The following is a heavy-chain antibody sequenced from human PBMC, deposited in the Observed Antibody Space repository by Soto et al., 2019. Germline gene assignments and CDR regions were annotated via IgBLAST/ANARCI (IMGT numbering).Heavy chain of an antibody. J-gene: IGHJ4*02. CDR1: GFTFSSYG. CDR3: AKDRHYDFWSGPDFDY. CDR2: ISYDGSNK. V-gene: IGHV3-30*18. Sequence: QVQLVESGGGVVQPGRSLRLSCAASGFTFSSYGMHWVRQAPGKGLEWVAVISYDGSNKYYANSVKGRFTISRDNSKNTLYLQMNSLRAEDMAVYYCAKDRHYDFWSGPDFDYWGQGTLVTVSS. D-gene: IGHD3-3*01.